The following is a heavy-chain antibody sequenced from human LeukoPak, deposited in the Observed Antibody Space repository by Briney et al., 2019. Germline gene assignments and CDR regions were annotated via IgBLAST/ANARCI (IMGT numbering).Heavy chain of an antibody. CDR1: GGTFSSYA. CDR2: INPYSGDT. Sequence: ASVKVSCKASGGTFSSYAISWVRQAPGQGLEWMGWINPYSGDTNYAQNFQGRVTLTRDTAITTAYMEVTSLRYDDTAFYYCARDPTLGNYYHHLDVWGQGTTVTVSS. J-gene: IGHJ6*03. CDR3: ARDPTLGNYYHHLDV. D-gene: IGHD3-16*01. V-gene: IGHV1-2*02.